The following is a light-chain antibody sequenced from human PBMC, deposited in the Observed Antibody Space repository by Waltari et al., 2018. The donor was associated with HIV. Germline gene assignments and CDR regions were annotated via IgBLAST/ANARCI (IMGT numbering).Light chain of an antibody. CDR2: DVD. J-gene: IGLJ2*01. V-gene: IGLV2-14*03. CDR3: ASFTDDNTVI. Sequence: AVTQPASVSGLPGQSTTISCTVDDIYSGLYTFFSWYQQHSDNPPRLLLHDVDSRASGVSDRFSGSMSGNTASLTISGLRAEDEGHYYCASFTDDNTVIFGGGTEVTVL. CDR1: DIYSGLYTF.